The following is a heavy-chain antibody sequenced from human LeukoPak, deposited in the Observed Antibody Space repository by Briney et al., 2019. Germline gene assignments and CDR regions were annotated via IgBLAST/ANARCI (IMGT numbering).Heavy chain of an antibody. CDR2: ISGSGGST. CDR3: AKGGYYDSSGECDY. J-gene: IGHJ4*02. D-gene: IGHD3-22*01. V-gene: IGHV3-23*01. Sequence: GGSLRLSCAASGFTFSSYGMSWVRQAPGKGLEWVSAISGSGGSTYYADSVKGRFTISRDNSKNTLYLQMNSLRAEDTAVYYCAKGGYYDSSGECDYWGQGTLVTVSS. CDR1: GFTFSSYG.